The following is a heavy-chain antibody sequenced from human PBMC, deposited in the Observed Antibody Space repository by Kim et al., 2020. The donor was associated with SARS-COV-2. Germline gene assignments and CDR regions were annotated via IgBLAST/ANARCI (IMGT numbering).Heavy chain of an antibody. CDR2: ISGSGGST. CDR1: GFTFSSYA. Sequence: GGSLRLSCAASGFTFSSYAMSWVRQAPGKGLEWVSAISGSGGSTYYADSVKGRITISRDNSKNTLYLQMNSLRAEDTAVYYCAKRHHGSGSYYNRGYYYYGMDVWGQGTTVTVSS. D-gene: IGHD3-10*01. CDR3: AKRHHGSGSYYNRGYYYYGMDV. J-gene: IGHJ6*02. V-gene: IGHV3-23*01.